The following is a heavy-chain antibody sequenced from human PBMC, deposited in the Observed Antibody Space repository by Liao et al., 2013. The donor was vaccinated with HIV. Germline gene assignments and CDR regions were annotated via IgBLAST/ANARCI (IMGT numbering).Heavy chain of an antibody. CDR2: VSPTGST. D-gene: IGHD3-9*01. Sequence: QVQLQESGRRLVKPSETLSLICSVSHGSISSNYWNWIRQPAGKGLEWIGRVSPTGSTNYKSSLRSRVTMSVDTSRNKFFLHLISATAADTATYYCAGDPSQRYSSETWFDTWGQGTLVTVSS. V-gene: IGHV4-4*07. CDR1: HGSISSNY. CDR3: AGDPSQRYSSETWFDT. J-gene: IGHJ5*02.